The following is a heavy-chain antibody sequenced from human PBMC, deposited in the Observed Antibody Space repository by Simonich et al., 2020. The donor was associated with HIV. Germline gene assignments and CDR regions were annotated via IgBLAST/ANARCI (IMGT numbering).Heavy chain of an antibody. Sequence: QVQLQQWGAGLLKPSETLSLTCAVYGGSFRGYYWSWIRQPPGKELEWIGEINHSGSTNYNPSLKSRVTISVDTSKNQFSLKLSSVTAADTAVYYCARLTAGGLGEYFQHWGQGTLVTVSS. D-gene: IGHD6-13*01. V-gene: IGHV4-34*01. J-gene: IGHJ1*01. CDR3: ARLTAGGLGEYFQH. CDR1: GGSFRGYY. CDR2: INHSGST.